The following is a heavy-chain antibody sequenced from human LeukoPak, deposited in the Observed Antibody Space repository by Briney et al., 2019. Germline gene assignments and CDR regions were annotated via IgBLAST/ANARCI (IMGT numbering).Heavy chain of an antibody. CDR1: GFTFDAYA. CDR2: IIGTGSTT. Sequence: PGGSLRLSCAASGFTFDAYAFNWVRQAPGKGLEWISYIIGTGSTTYYGDSVRGRFTISRDNARNSLYLQMNSLRAEDTAMCYCARDGLGTPHADAFEIWGQGTVVTVSS. D-gene: IGHD7-27*01. J-gene: IGHJ3*02. V-gene: IGHV3-48*01. CDR3: ARDGLGTPHADAFEI.